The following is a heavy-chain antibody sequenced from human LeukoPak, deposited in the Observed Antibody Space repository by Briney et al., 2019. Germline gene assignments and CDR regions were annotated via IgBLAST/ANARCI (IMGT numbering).Heavy chain of an antibody. CDR3: ARGGYSYGYGY. V-gene: IGHV4-34*01. Sequence: PSETLSLTCAVYGGSFSGYYWSWIRQPPGKGLEWTGEINHSGSTNYNPSLKSRVTISVDTSKNQFSLKLSSVTAADTAVYYCARGGYSYGYGYWGQGTLVTVSS. CDR2: INHSGST. J-gene: IGHJ4*02. CDR1: GGSFSGYY. D-gene: IGHD5-18*01.